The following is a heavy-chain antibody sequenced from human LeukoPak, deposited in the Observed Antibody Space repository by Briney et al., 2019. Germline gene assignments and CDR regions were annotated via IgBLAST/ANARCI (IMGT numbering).Heavy chain of an antibody. CDR2: IKQDGSGK. CDR3: ARDAAAGPLDAFDI. J-gene: IGHJ3*02. Sequence: GGSLRLSCAASGFTFSSYWMSWVRQAPGKGLEWVANIKQDGSGKYYVDSVKGRFTISRDNAKNSLYLQMNSLRAEDTAVYYCARDAAAGPLDAFDIWGQGTMVTVSS. V-gene: IGHV3-7*01. CDR1: GFTFSSYW. D-gene: IGHD6-13*01.